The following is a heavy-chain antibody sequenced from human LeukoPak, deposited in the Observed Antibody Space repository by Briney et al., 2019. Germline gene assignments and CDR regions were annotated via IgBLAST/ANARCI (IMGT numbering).Heavy chain of an antibody. D-gene: IGHD2-2*01. CDR2: IRFDGSNK. Sequence: GGSLRLSCAVFGFTFTSYGMHWVRQAPGKGLEWVAFIRFDGSNKYYADSAKGRFTISRDNSKNTLYLQMNSLRAEDTAVYYCAKDRAPLCSSTTCYFFDYWGQGTLVTVSS. CDR1: GFTFTSYG. CDR3: AKDRAPLCSSTTCYFFDY. V-gene: IGHV3-30*02. J-gene: IGHJ4*02.